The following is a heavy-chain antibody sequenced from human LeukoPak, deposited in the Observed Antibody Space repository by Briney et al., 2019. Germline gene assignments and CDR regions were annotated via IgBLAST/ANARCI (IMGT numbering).Heavy chain of an antibody. CDR2: ISSSSSTI. V-gene: IGHV3-48*01. CDR1: GFTFSSHS. CDR3: ARAAYDNNGYLTL. J-gene: IGHJ4*02. Sequence: PGGSLRLSCAASGFTFSSHSMNWVRQAPGKGLEWVSYISSSSSTIYYADSVKGRFTISRDNAKNSLYLQMNSLRAEDTAVYYCARAAYDNNGYLTLWGQGTLVTVSS. D-gene: IGHD3-22*01.